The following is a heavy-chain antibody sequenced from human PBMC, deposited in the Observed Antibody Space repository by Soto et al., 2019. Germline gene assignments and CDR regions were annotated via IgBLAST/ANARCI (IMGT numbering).Heavy chain of an antibody. CDR1: GGSISSGDYY. Sequence: PSETLSLTCTVSGGSISSGDYYWSWIRQPPGKGLEWIGYIYYSGSTYYNPSLKSRVTISVDTSKNQFSLKLSSVTAADTAVYYCARGRTSSPTPGDYWGQGTLVTVS. CDR3: ARGRTSSPTPGDY. CDR2: IYYSGST. J-gene: IGHJ4*02. V-gene: IGHV4-30-4*01. D-gene: IGHD2-2*01.